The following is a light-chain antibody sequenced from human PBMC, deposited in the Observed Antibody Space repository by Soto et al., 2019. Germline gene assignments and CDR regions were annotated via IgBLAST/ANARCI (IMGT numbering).Light chain of an antibody. CDR3: EPYGGAAMT. J-gene: IGKJ5*01. CDR2: GAS. V-gene: IGKV3-20*01. CDR1: QSVSSSY. Sequence: EIVLTQSPGTLSLSPWERATLSCRASQSVSSSYLAWYQHKPGQAPRLLMSGASSRASGVPVRFSGSGSGTDCNFTIGRVECRDRALYVLEPYGGAAMTFGVGTRVDIK.